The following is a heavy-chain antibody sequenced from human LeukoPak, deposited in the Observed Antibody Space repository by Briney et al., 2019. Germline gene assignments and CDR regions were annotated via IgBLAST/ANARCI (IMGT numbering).Heavy chain of an antibody. CDR3: ARGQPDTIFGVVIIRHYYYYMDV. V-gene: IGHV4-34*01. D-gene: IGHD3-3*01. Sequence: PSETLSLTCAVYGGSFSGYYWSWIRQPPGKGLEWIGEINHSGSTNYNPSLKSRVTISVDTSKNQFSLKLSSVTAADTDVYYCARGQPDTIFGVVIIRHYYYYMDVWGKGTTATVSS. J-gene: IGHJ6*03. CDR2: INHSGST. CDR1: GGSFSGYY.